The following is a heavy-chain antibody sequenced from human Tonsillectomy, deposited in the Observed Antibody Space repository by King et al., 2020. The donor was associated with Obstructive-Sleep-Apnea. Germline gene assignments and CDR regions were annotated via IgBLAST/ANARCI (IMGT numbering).Heavy chain of an antibody. CDR2: IYPGDSDT. D-gene: IGHD2-8*01. V-gene: IGHV5-51*01. CDR3: ARTYCTNGVCYRVDY. CDR1: GYSFNSYW. J-gene: IGHJ4*01. Sequence: AQLVQSGAEVKKPGESLKISCKGSGYSFNSYWIGWVRQMPGKGLEWMGIIYPGDSDTRYSPSFQGQVTISADKSISTAYLQWSSLKASDTAMYYCARTYCTNGVCYRVDYWGHGTLVTVSS.